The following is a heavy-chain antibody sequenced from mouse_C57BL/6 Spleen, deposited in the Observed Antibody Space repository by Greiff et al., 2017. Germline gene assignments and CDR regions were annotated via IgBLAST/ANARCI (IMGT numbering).Heavy chain of an antibody. V-gene: IGHV1-80*01. D-gene: IGHD2-4*01. CDR1: GYAFSSYW. Sequence: QVQLQQSGAELVKPGASVKISCKASGYAFSSYWMNLVKQRPGKGLEWIGQIYPGDGDTNYNGKFKGKATLTADKSSSTAYMQLSSLTSEDSAVYFCAPIYYDYEDWYFDVWGTGTTVTVSS. J-gene: IGHJ1*03. CDR3: APIYYDYEDWYFDV. CDR2: IYPGDGDT.